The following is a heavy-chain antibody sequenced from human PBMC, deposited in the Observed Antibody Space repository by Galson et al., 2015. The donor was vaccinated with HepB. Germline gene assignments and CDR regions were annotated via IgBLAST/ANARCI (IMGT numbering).Heavy chain of an antibody. CDR2: IYRGGTT. V-gene: IGHV3-53*01. Sequence: SLRLSCAASGFAVSGRYMSWVRQAPGKGLEWVSVIYRGGTTNYAESVMGRFTISRDNSKNTVYLQMNSLRDEDTALYYCARGGLEGNNGAYGMDVWGQGTTVIVFS. CDR3: ARGGLEGNNGAYGMDV. CDR1: GFAVSGRY. J-gene: IGHJ6*02. D-gene: IGHD2-8*01.